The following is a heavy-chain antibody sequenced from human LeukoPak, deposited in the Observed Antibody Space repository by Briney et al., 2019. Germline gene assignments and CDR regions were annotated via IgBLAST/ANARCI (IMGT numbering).Heavy chain of an antibody. D-gene: IGHD6-13*01. CDR2: SSGSGGST. CDR1: GFTLSSYA. CDR3: AKGSTSWYAGPSDY. V-gene: IGHV3-23*01. Sequence: GGSLRLSCAASGFTLSSYAMSWVRQAPGQGLEWVAGSSGSGGSTYYADSVKGRFTLSSDNSKNTPYLQMNSLRAEDTAVYYCAKGSTSWYAGPSDYWGQGTLVTVSS. J-gene: IGHJ4*02.